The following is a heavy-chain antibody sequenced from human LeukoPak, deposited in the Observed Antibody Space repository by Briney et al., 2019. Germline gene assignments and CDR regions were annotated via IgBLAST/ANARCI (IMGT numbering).Heavy chain of an antibody. CDR2: IKQDGSEK. D-gene: IGHD3-16*02. CDR1: GFTFSSYW. V-gene: IGHV3-7*03. J-gene: IGHJ4*02. CDR3: ARKAYDYVWGSYREE. Sequence: AGGSLRLSCAVSGFTFSSYWMSWVRQPPGKGLEWVANIKQDGSEKHYVDSVKGRFTISRDNAKNSLYLQMNSLRAEDTAVYYCARKAYDYVWGSYREEWGQGTLVTVSS.